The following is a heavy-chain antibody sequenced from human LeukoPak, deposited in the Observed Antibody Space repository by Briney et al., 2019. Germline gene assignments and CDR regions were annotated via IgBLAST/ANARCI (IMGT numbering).Heavy chain of an antibody. CDR3: VAAPTSYYYYYVDV. V-gene: IGHV4-39*01. CDR2: IYHSGSP. Sequence: PSETLSLTCTVSGDSISSSTYYWGWIRQPPGKGLEWIGSIYHSGSPYYNPSLRSRVTISVDTSKTQFSLKLSSVTAADTALYYCVAAPTSYYYYYVDVWGKGTTVTVSS. J-gene: IGHJ6*03. CDR1: GDSISSSTYY. D-gene: IGHD6-6*01.